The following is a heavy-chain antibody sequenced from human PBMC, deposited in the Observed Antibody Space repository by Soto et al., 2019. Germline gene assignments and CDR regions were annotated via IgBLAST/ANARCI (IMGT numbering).Heavy chain of an antibody. V-gene: IGHV3-23*01. CDR1: GFTFSNNA. CDR3: TKDSTESTSWYDFHY. D-gene: IGHD6-13*01. J-gene: IGHJ4*02. Sequence: EVQLLESGGGLVQPGGSLRLSCAASGFTFSNNAMTWVRQAPGRGLEFGSVISGGGGVTYYADSVKGRFTISRDNSKNTLFLTMNSLRVEDTAIYYCTKDSTESTSWYDFHYWGQGTLVTVS. CDR2: ISGGGGVT.